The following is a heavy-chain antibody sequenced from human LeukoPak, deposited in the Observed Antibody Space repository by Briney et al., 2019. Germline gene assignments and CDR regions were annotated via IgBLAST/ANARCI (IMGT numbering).Heavy chain of an antibody. CDR2: FLYSGTT. D-gene: IGHD1-26*01. CDR3: ATLVYSGSRYHFDT. CDR1: NGAVKNYY. J-gene: IGHJ4*02. Sequence: PSETLSLTCSVSNGAVKNYYWAWIRQPPGQGLEWIGNFLYSGTTTYRASLDSRLIISVDNSKNTVSLRLFSVTAADTAVYYCATLVYSGSRYHFDTWGQGTLVTVSS. V-gene: IGHV4-59*02.